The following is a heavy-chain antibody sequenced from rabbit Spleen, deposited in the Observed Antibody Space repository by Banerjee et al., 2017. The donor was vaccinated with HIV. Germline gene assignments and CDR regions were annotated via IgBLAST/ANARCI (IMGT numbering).Heavy chain of an antibody. CDR3: ARLSSDWTYLNL. CDR2: IYTTGTWT. D-gene: IGHD8-1*01. J-gene: IGHJ4*01. V-gene: IGHV1S45*01. Sequence: QEQVVESGGGLVKPGASLTLTCTASGFDFSNKYVMCWVRQAPGKGLEWIACIYTTGTWTYYASWAKGRFTISKTSTTVTLLMTSLTAADTATYFCARLSSDWTYLNLWGPGTLVTVS. CDR1: GFDFSNKYV.